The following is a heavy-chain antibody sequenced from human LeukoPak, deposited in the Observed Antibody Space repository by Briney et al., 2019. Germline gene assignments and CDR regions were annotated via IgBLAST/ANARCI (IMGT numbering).Heavy chain of an antibody. D-gene: IGHD1-14*01. CDR3: ARAPAPTSLYYYYGMDV. J-gene: IGHJ6*02. CDR2: INPNSGGT. V-gene: IGHV1-2*02. Sequence: ASVKVSCKASGCTFAGYYMHWVRQAPGQGLEWMGWINPNSGGTNYAQKFQGRVTMTRDTSISTAYMELSRLRSDDTAVYYCARAPAPTSLYYYYGMDVWGQGTTVTVSS. CDR1: GCTFAGYY.